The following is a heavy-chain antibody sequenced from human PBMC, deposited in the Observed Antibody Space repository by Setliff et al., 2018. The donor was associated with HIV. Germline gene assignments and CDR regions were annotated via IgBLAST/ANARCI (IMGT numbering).Heavy chain of an antibody. CDR2: IYYSGST. J-gene: IGHJ4*02. D-gene: IGHD6-19*01. CDR3: IIAYSSGWLAPMGFGS. CDR1: AGSIRSSTYY. Sequence: SETLSLTCTVSAGSIRSSTYYWAWIRQPPGKGLEWIGTIYYSGSTYYNPSLKSRATISVDMSKNQFSLRLSSVTAADTAVYYCIIAYSSGWLAPMGFGSWGQGTLVTVS. V-gene: IGHV4-39*01.